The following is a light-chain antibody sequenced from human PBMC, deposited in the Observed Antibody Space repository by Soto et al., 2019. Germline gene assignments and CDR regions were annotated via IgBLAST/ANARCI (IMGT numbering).Light chain of an antibody. Sequence: QSALTQPASVSGSPGQSITLSCTGTSSDIGDYDYVSWYQRHPGKAPKLIIYDVHNRPSGVSHRFSGSKSGNTASLTISGLQAEAEADYYCTSYSSGSTHLVFGGGTKLTVL. V-gene: IGLV2-14*03. CDR1: SSDIGDYDY. CDR2: DVH. J-gene: IGLJ2*01. CDR3: TSYSSGSTHLV.